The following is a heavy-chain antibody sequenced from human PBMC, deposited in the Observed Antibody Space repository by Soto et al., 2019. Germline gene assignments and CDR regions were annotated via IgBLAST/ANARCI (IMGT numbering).Heavy chain of an antibody. Sequence: SETLSLTCTVSGDSVSSGNYYWSWIRQPPGKGLEWIGSIYFTGSTNYNPSLKSRLTMSIDTSRNLFSLRLDSVTAADTAVYYRGRVPVDTYIIYWSDPWRQGTLVTVSP. J-gene: IGHJ5*02. CDR3: GRVPVDTYIIYWSDP. V-gene: IGHV4-61*01. D-gene: IGHD3-10*01. CDR1: GDSVSSGNYY. CDR2: IYFTGST.